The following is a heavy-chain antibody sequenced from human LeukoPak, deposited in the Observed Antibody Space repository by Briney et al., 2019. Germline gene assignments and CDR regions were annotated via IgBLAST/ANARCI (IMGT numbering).Heavy chain of an antibody. CDR3: TREYRGSYYVPRQIDN. CDR2: IKSKTDGGTT. CDR1: GFTFSNAW. V-gene: IGHV3-15*01. Sequence: PGGSLRLSCAASGFTFSNAWMSWVRQAPGKGLEWVGRIKSKTDGGTTDYAAPVKGRFTISRDDSKNTLYLQMNSLKTEDTAVYYCTREYRGSYYVPRQIDNWGQGTMVTVSS. D-gene: IGHD1-26*01. J-gene: IGHJ3*02.